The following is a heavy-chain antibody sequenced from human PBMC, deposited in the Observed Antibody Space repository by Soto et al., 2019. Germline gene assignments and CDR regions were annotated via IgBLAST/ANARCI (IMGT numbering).Heavy chain of an antibody. D-gene: IGHD6-6*01. CDR1: GGTFSSYA. CDR3: ARLYSSSHYFDY. CDR2: IIPIFGTA. Sequence: ASVKVSCKASGGTFSSYAISWVRQAPGQGLEWMGGIIPIFGTANYAQKFQGRVTITADESTSTAYMELSSLRSEDTAVYYCARLYSSSHYFDYWGQGTPVTVSS. J-gene: IGHJ4*02. V-gene: IGHV1-69*13.